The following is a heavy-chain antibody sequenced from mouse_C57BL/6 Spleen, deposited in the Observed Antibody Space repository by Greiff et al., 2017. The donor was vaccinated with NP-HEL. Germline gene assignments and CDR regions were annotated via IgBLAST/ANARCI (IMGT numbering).Heavy chain of an antibody. CDR1: GYAFSSSW. D-gene: IGHD2-10*02. Sequence: VQLQQSGPELVKPGASVKISCKASGYAFSSSWMNWVKQRPGKGLEWIGRIYPGDGDTNYNGKFKGKATLTADKSSSTAYMQLSSLTSEDSAVYFCARHVYGNLYARDYWGQGTSVTVSS. CDR3: ARHVYGNLYARDY. J-gene: IGHJ4*01. V-gene: IGHV1-82*01. CDR2: IYPGDGDT.